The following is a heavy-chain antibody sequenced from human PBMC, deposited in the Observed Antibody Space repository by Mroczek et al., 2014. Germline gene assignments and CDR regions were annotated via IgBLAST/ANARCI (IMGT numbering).Heavy chain of an antibody. Sequence: VQLVQSGGGLVQPGGSLRLSCTASGFIFDDYVMIWVRQPPGKGLEWVSAISPSGGDTFHADSIKGRFTVSRDNSRNTLDLQMNSLRVEDTAIYYCVKGSSTARPYYFDYWGQGTLVTVSS. J-gene: IGHJ4*02. CDR3: VKGSSTARPYYFDY. V-gene: IGHV3-23*04. CDR1: GFIFDDYV. CDR2: ISPSGGDT. D-gene: IGHD2-21*02.